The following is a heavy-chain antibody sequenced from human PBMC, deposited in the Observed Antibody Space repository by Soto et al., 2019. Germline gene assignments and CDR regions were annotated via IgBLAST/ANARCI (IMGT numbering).Heavy chain of an antibody. J-gene: IGHJ4*02. CDR2: LSGSGGGT. D-gene: IGHD6-6*01. CDR1: GFTFRNYD. Sequence: PGGSLRLSCAASGFTFRNYDLHWVRQAPGKGLEWVSFLSGSGGGTYYADSVKGRFTISRDNSKNTLYLQMNSLRAEDTAVYYCARESLIAARTFDYWGQGTLVTVS. CDR3: ARESLIAARTFDY. V-gene: IGHV3-23*01.